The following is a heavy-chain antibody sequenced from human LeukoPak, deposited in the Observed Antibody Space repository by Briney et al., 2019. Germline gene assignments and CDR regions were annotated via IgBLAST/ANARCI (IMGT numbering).Heavy chain of an antibody. J-gene: IGHJ4*02. CDR1: GLTLSTHS. Sequence: GGSLRLSCAASGLTLSTHSVNWVPQAPGKGLEWLSYISDRSNTIHYVDSVKGRFTISRDDAKNLVYLQMNSLKAEDTAVYYCARDSPNIHVHFWGQGTLVTVSS. CDR3: ARDSPNIHVHF. D-gene: IGHD2/OR15-2a*01. CDR2: ISDRSNTI. V-gene: IGHV3-48*01.